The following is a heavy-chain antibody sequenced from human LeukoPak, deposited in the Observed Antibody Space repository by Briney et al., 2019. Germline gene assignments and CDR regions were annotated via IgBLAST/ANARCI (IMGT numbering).Heavy chain of an antibody. D-gene: IGHD5-12*01. V-gene: IGHV3-23*01. CDR1: GFTFSNYD. CDR2: ISDSGGST. Sequence: GGSLRLSCAASGFTFSNYDMSWVRQAPGKGLEWVSSISDSGGSTYYADSVKGRFTISRDNAKNSLYLQMNSLRAEDTAVYYCAREGGYDPDRNLDYWGQGTLVTVSS. CDR3: AREGGYDPDRNLDY. J-gene: IGHJ4*02.